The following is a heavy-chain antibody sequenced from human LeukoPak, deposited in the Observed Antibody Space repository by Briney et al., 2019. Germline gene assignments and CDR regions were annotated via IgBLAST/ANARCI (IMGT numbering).Heavy chain of an antibody. J-gene: IGHJ4*02. CDR3: AKGPQWLGTSYYFDY. V-gene: IGHV3-23*02. Sequence: GGSLRLSCTPSGFTFSSHAMSWVRQAPGKGLEWVSGISGNGAGTYYGDSVKGRFTISRDNSKNTLYLQMNSLRAEDTAVYYCAKGPQWLGTSYYFDYWGQGTLVTVSS. CDR1: GFTFSSHA. D-gene: IGHD6-19*01. CDR2: ISGNGAGT.